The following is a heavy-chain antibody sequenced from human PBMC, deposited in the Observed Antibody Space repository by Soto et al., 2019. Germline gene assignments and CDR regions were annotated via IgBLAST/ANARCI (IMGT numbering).Heavy chain of an antibody. CDR3: ARVFPYRVRGVTMPNWFDP. CDR1: GGSFSGYY. V-gene: IGHV4-34*01. Sequence: QVQLQQWGAGLLKPSETLSRTCAVYGGSFSGYYWSWIRQPPGKGLEWIGEINHSGSTNYNPSLKSRVTISVDTSKNQFSLKLSSVTAADTAVYYCARVFPYRVRGVTMPNWFDPWGQGTLVTVSS. CDR2: INHSGST. D-gene: IGHD3-10*01. J-gene: IGHJ5*02.